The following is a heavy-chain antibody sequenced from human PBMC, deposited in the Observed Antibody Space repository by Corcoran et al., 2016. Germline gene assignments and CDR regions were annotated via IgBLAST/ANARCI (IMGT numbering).Heavy chain of an antibody. J-gene: IGHJ3*02. Sequence: QVQLVQSGAEVKKPGSSVKVSCKASGGTFSSYAISWVRQAPGQGLEWLGGVIPIFVTANYARKFQGRGRSTADKSTRTDYMELSSMGSEDTAVDYCAVDTSESRCYYYVRPNAFDIWGQGTMVTVSS. V-gene: IGHV1-69*06. CDR2: VIPIFVTA. CDR3: AVDTSESRCYYYVRPNAFDI. D-gene: IGHD3-22*01. CDR1: GGTFSSYA.